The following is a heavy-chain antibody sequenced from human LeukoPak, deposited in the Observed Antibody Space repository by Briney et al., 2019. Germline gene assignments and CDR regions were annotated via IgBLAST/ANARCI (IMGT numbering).Heavy chain of an antibody. V-gene: IGHV3-48*03. Sequence: GGSLRLSCEASGFTFSSYEMNWFRQAPGKGLEWVSYVSKSGGTMKNADSVKGRFTVSRDNAKNSLHLQMNSLTAEDTAVYYCATAGIRGRGTRVTVSS. J-gene: IGHJ3*02. CDR1: GFTFSSYE. CDR2: VSKSGGTM. CDR3: ATAGI. D-gene: IGHD1-14*01.